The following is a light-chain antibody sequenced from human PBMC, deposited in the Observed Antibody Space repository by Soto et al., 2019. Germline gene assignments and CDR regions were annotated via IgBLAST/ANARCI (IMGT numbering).Light chain of an antibody. J-gene: IGLJ3*02. CDR1: SSDVGANNDY. Sequence: QSVPTQPPSASGSPGQSVTISCTGTSSDVGANNDYVSWYQQHPGKVPKLMIYEVSKRPPGVPDRFSGSKSGNTASLTVSGLQADDEADYYCSSYTNSDTWVFGGGTKVTVL. CDR3: SSYTNSDTWV. V-gene: IGLV2-8*01. CDR2: EVS.